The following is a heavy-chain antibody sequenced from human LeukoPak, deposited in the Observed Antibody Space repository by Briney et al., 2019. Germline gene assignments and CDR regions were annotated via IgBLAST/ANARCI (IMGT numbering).Heavy chain of an antibody. J-gene: IGHJ5*02. CDR1: GVSISSYY. CDR2: IYTSGST. D-gene: IGHD1-20*01. CDR3: ARVGITGINWFDP. V-gene: IGHV4-4*07. Sequence: SETLSLTCTVSGVSISSYYWSWLRQPAGKGLEWIGRIYTSGSTNYNPSLKSRVTISVDKSKNQFSLKLSSVTAADTAVYYCARVGITGINWFDPWGQGTLVTVSS.